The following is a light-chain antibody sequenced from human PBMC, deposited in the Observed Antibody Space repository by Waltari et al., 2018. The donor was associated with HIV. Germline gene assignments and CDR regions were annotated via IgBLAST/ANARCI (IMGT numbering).Light chain of an antibody. V-gene: IGKV1-8*01. CDR1: RGISSY. CDR3: QQYYISPRT. CDR2: AVS. Sequence: AMRMTHSLSSFTASTGDRVTITCRASRGISSYLAWYQHKPGKAPKLLIYAVSTLQSGVPSRYSGSGAETDFTSTISGLKSEYFATQYCQQYYISPRTFGGGTNVES. J-gene: IGKJ4*01.